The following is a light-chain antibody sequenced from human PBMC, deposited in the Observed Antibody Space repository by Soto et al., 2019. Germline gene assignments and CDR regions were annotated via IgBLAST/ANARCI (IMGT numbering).Light chain of an antibody. V-gene: IGLV2-11*01. CDR3: CSYAGNTLVV. CDR1: SSDVGGYNY. CDR2: DVS. J-gene: IGLJ2*01. Sequence: QSALTQPRSVSGSPGQSVTISCTGTSSDVGGYNYVSWYQQNPGKAPKLVIYDVSKRPSGVSDRFSGSKSANTASLIISGLQAEDEADYYCCSYAGNTLVVFGGGTKLTVL.